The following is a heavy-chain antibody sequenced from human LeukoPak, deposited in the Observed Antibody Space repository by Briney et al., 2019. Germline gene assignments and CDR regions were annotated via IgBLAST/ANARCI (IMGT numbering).Heavy chain of an antibody. CDR2: ISVSGDST. D-gene: IGHD2/OR15-2a*01. CDR3: AKELLTGWHGWFDP. CDR1: GFIFSNYA. J-gene: IGHJ5*02. V-gene: IGHV3-23*01. Sequence: LTGGSLRLSCAASGFIFSNYAMTWVRQATGKGLEWVSGISVSGDSTLYVDSVQGRFTISRDNSKNTVYLQMNSLRAEDTATYYCAKELLTGWHGWFDPWGQGTLVTVSS.